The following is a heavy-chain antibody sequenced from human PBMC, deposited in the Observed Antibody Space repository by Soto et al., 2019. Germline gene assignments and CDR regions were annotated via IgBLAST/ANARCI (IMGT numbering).Heavy chain of an antibody. CDR3: AKEGDDFWSGYLNYYYSYGMDV. J-gene: IGHJ6*02. CDR1: GFTFSSYG. D-gene: IGHD3-3*01. CDR2: ISYDGSNK. V-gene: IGHV3-30*18. Sequence: GGSLRLSCAASGFTFSSYGMHWVRQAPGKGLEWVAVISYDGSNKYYADSVKGRFTISRDNSKNTLYLQMNSLRAEDTAVYYCAKEGDDFWSGYLNYYYSYGMDVWGQGTTVTVSS.